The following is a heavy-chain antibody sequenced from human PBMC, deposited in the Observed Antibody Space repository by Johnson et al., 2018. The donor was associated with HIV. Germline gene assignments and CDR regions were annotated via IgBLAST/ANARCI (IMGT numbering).Heavy chain of an antibody. CDR1: GFGFSRYV. V-gene: IGHV3-30*18. D-gene: IGHD2-21*01. J-gene: IGHJ3*02. CDR2: LSYDGSTK. CDR3: AKAYCPGCDAFDI. Sequence: QVQLVESGGGLVQPGGSLRASCAASGFGFSRYVMHWVRQAPGKGLEWVASLSYDGSTKDYADSVKGRFTISRENSKNTLYLQMDSLGTEETGVYYCAKAYCPGCDAFDIWGQGTMVTVSS.